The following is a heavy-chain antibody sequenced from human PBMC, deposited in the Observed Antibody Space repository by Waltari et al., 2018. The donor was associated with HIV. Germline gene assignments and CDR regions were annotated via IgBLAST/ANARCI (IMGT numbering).Heavy chain of an antibody. J-gene: IGHJ4*02. CDR1: GFIFSNFT. V-gene: IGHV3-21*01. CDR3: TRDGDPN. Sequence: EVLLVQSGGGLVKPGGARRLYCEGSGFIFSNFTVTWIRQVPGRGLEWVSSISTLGRTYYADSMKGRFTISRDNAKKSLYLQMNSLRAEDTAIYYCTRDGDPNWGQGTLVTVSS. CDR2: ISTLGRT.